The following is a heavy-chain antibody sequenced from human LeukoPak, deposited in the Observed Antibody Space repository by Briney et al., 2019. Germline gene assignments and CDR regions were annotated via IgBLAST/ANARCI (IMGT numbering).Heavy chain of an antibody. J-gene: IGHJ4*02. CDR3: AKDWSLAASAFFDY. V-gene: IGHV3-30-3*01. CDR2: ISYDGGTK. CDR1: GFTFSNDA. Sequence: PGRSLRLSCAASGFTFSNDAMHWVRQSPGKGLEWVAVISYDGGTKYYADSLKGRFTISRDNSKNTLYLQMNSLRAEDTALYYCAKDWSLAASAFFDYWGQGTLVTVSS. D-gene: IGHD6-25*01.